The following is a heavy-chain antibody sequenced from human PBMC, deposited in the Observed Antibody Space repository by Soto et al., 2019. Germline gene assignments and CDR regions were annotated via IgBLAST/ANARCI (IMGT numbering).Heavy chain of an antibody. J-gene: IGHJ6*02. CDR2: IYYSGST. Sequence: QVKLQESGPGLVKPSETLSLTCSVSGGHISTYYWSWIRQPPGKGLEWIGYIYYSGSTNYNPSLQSRVTISVDSSRNQFSLRLTSVTAADTAVYYCARGPIDYGDSYYFYYGMDVWGQGTTVTVSS. D-gene: IGHD4-17*01. CDR1: GGHISTYY. CDR3: ARGPIDYGDSYYFYYGMDV. V-gene: IGHV4-59*01.